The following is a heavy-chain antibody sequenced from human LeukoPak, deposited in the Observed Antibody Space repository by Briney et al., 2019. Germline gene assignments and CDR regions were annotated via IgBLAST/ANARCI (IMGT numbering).Heavy chain of an antibody. CDR2: ISGSGGST. CDR1: GFTFSSYA. D-gene: IGHD6-19*01. J-gene: IGHJ4*02. Sequence: PGGSLRLSCAASGFTFSSYAMSWVRQAPGKGLEWVSAISGSGGSTYHADSVKGRFTISRDNSKNTLYLQMNSLRAEDTAVYYCAKVYSSGWYYFDYWGQGTLVTVSS. V-gene: IGHV3-23*01. CDR3: AKVYSSGWYYFDY.